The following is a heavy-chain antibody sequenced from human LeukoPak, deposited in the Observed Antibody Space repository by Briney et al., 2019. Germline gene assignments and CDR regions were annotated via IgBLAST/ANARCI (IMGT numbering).Heavy chain of an antibody. Sequence: PSQTLSLTCAVYGGSFNSYYCSWISQPPGKGLEWIGEINHSGSTNNNPSLKSRVTTSVYTSKNQFSLKLSSVTAADTAVYYCARMTAGGFDIWGRGTMVTVSS. CDR2: INHSGST. CDR3: ARMTAGGFDI. D-gene: IGHD2-8*02. V-gene: IGHV4-34*01. CDR1: GGSFNSYY. J-gene: IGHJ3*02.